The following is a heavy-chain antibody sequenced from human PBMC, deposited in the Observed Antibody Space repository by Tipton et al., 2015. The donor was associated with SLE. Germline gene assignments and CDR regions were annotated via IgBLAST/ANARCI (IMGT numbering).Heavy chain of an antibody. Sequence: LRLSCTVSGYSITSDNYWGWIRQPPGKGLEWIGSIHHDGGTYYNPSLKSRVTMSVDTSKSQFSLNLKYVTATDTAVYYCTKDYYKWSRDYWGQGALVTVSS. CDR1: GYSITSDNY. V-gene: IGHV4-38-2*02. D-gene: IGHD2-8*01. CDR3: TKDYYKWSRDY. J-gene: IGHJ4*02. CDR2: IHHDGGT.